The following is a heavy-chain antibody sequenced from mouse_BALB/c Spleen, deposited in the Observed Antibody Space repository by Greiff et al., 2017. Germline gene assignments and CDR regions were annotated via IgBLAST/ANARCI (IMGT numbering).Heavy chain of an antibody. D-gene: IGHD4-1*01. CDR3: ARRGNWDDGAWFAY. V-gene: IGHV5-9-3*01. J-gene: IGHJ3*01. Sequence: DVHLVESGGGLVKPGGSLKLSCAASGFTFSSYAMSWVRQTPEKRLEWVATISSGGSYTYYPDSVKGRFTISRDNAKNTLYLQMSSLRSEDTAMYYCARRGNWDDGAWFAYWGQGTLVTVSA. CDR1: GFTFSSYA. CDR2: ISSGGSYT.